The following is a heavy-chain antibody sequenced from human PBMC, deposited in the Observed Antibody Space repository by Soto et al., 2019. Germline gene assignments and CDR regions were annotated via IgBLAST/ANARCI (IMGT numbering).Heavy chain of an antibody. V-gene: IGHV3-7*01. J-gene: IGHJ4*02. CDR3: ARDDYYDTSGYLALFDY. CDR1: GFTFSDYW. Sequence: HPGGSLRLSCAVSGFTFSDYWMSWVRQAPGKGLEWVANIKQDGNEKYYVDSVKGRFTISRDNAKNSLYLQMNSLRDEDTAVYYCARDDYYDTSGYLALFDYWGQGTLVTVSS. D-gene: IGHD3-22*01. CDR2: IKQDGNEK.